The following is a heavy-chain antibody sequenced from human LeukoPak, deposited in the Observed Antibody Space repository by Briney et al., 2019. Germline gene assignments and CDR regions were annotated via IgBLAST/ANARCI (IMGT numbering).Heavy chain of an antibody. D-gene: IGHD3-22*01. CDR3: ARSGYHNYFDY. V-gene: IGHV4-31*11. CDR1: GGSFSGYY. CDR2: IYYSGST. Sequence: PSETLSLTCAVYGGSFSGYYWSWIRQHPGKGLEWIGYIYYSGSTYYNPSLKSRVTISVDTSKNQFSLKLSSVTAADTAVYYCARSGYHNYFDYWGQGTLVTVSS. J-gene: IGHJ4*02.